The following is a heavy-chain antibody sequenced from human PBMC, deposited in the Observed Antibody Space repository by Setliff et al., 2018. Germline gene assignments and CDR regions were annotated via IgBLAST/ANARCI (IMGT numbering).Heavy chain of an antibody. CDR3: ARVDFTMIQGVLGL. CDR2: SNHSGNT. D-gene: IGHD3-10*01. CDR1: GGSISSYY. V-gene: IGHV4-34*01. J-gene: IGHJ1*01. Sequence: PSETLSLTCTVSGGSISSYYWSWIRQPPGKGLEWIGESNHSGNTTNHPSLKSRLTMSVDTSKNQFSLKLTSVTAADTAVYYCARVDFTMIQGVLGLWGQGTLVTVSS.